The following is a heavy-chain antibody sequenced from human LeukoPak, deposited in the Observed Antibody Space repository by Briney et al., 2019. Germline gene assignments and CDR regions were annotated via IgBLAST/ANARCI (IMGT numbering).Heavy chain of an antibody. V-gene: IGHV4-61*08. CDR3: ARITYGDNHFDI. CDR2: IYYSGST. J-gene: IGHJ3*02. Sequence: SETLSLTCTVSGGSISSGGYYWSWIRQHPGKGLEWIGYIYYSGSTNYNPSLKSRVTISVDTSKNQFSLKLNSVTAADTAVYYCARITYGDNHFDIWGQGIMVTVSS. D-gene: IGHD4-23*01. CDR1: GGSISSGGYY.